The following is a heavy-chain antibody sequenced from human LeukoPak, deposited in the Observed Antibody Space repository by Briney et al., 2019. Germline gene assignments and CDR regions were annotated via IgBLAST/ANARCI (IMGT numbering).Heavy chain of an antibody. CDR3: TRAEIAVAGPFDY. V-gene: IGHV3-74*01. CDR1: GFTFSRYW. Sequence: PGGSLRLSCAASGFTFSRYWMRWVRQAPGKGLVWVSRINHDGSAATYADSVEGRFTISRDNAKNTLYLQMNSLRAEDTAIYYCTRAEIAVAGPFDYWGQGTLVTVSS. J-gene: IGHJ4*02. CDR2: INHDGSAA. D-gene: IGHD6-19*01.